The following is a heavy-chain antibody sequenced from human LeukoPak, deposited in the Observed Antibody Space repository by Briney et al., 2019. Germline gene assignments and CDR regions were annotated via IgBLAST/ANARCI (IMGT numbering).Heavy chain of an antibody. CDR1: GYTFTGYY. CDR3: ARVRYCSGGSCYCYRPPFDP. CDR2: INPNSGGT. D-gene: IGHD2-15*01. V-gene: IGHV1-2*06. J-gene: IGHJ5*02. Sequence: GASVKVSCKASGYTFTGYYMHWVRQAPGQGLEWMGRINPNSGGTNYAQKFQGRVTMTRDTSISTAYMELSRLRSDDTAVYYCARVRYCSGGSCYCYRPPFDPWGQGTLVTVSS.